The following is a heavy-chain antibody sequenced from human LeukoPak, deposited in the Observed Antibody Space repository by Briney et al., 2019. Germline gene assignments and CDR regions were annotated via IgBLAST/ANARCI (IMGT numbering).Heavy chain of an antibody. CDR3: AKSTSFYLDS. CDR2: ISGSGDAT. V-gene: IGHV3-23*01. CDR1: GFTFSNYA. Sequence: GWSLRLSCAASGFTFSNYAMTWVRQAPGKGLESISVISGSGDATNYADSVKGRFTISRDNSKSTLYVQMNGLRAEDTAVYYCAKSTSFYLDSWGQGTLVTVSS. J-gene: IGHJ4*02.